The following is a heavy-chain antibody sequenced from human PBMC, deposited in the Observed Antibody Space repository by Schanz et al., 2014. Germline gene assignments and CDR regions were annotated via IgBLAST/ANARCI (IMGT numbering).Heavy chain of an antibody. Sequence: EVQLLESGGGLVKPGGSLRLSCAASGFSIRNHDMHWVRQATGAGLEWVSAIGTAGDTFYLDSVKGRFTISRDNAKNSMYLHMKSLRGEDTAVYYCARDNYYGSGSCAYWGQGTLVTVSS. CDR2: IGTAGDT. CDR3: ARDNYYGSGSCAY. V-gene: IGHV3-13*04. CDR1: GFSIRNHD. J-gene: IGHJ4*02. D-gene: IGHD3-10*01.